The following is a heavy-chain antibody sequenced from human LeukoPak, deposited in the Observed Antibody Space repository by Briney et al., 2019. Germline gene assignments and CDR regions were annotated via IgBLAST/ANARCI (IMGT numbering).Heavy chain of an antibody. CDR1: GFTFSSYE. Sequence: QSGGSLRLSCAASGFTFSSYEMNWVSHAPGKGLEWVSSISRSGTTIYYADSVKGRFTISRDNRKNSLYLQMNSLRAEDTAVYYCARRTETFDIWGQGTMVTVSS. CDR3: ARRTETFDI. J-gene: IGHJ3*02. CDR2: ISRSGTTI. V-gene: IGHV3-48*03. D-gene: IGHD1-14*01.